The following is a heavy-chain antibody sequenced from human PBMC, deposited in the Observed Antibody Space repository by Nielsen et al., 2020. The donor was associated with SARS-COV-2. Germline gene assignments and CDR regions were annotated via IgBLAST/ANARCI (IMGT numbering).Heavy chain of an antibody. V-gene: IGHV4-61*08. CDR2: NYNSAKT. J-gene: IGHJ4*02. CDR3: ARGRAPLRY. CDR1: GGSLSSGAYS. D-gene: IGHD2-15*01. Sequence: SETLSLTCNVSGGSLSSGAYSWSWIRQAPGKGLEWIAYNYNSAKTMYNSSLKSRVTMSVDTSKNQLSLRLTSVTAADTAVYYCARGRAPLRYWGQGILVTVSS.